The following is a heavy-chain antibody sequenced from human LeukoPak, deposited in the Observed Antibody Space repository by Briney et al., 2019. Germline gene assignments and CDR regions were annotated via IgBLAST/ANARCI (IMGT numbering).Heavy chain of an antibody. D-gene: IGHD3-16*01. J-gene: IGHJ6*02. Sequence: SETLSLTCTVSGGSISSYYWSWIRQPPGKGLEWIGNIYYSGSTNYNPSLKSRVTISVDTSKNQFSLKLSSVTAADTAVYYCARDHYGFNYYYYYGMDVWGQGTTVTVSS. CDR1: GGSISSYY. CDR3: ARDHYGFNYYYYYGMDV. CDR2: IYYSGST. V-gene: IGHV4-59*01.